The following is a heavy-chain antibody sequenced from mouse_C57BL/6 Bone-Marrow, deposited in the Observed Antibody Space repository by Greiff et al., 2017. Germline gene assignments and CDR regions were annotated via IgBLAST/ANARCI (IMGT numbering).Heavy chain of an antibody. Sequence: VQLQQSGAELVRPGASVKLSCTASGFNIKDDYIHWVKQRPEQGLEWIGWIDPEIGDTEYASKFQGKATITSDTSSNTAYLQLRSLTSEDSAVYHCSSFDGNYFDFWGQGTPLTVAS. V-gene: IGHV14-4*01. CDR2: IDPEIGDT. J-gene: IGHJ2*01. CDR1: GFNIKDDY. D-gene: IGHD2-3*01. CDR3: SSFDGNYFDF.